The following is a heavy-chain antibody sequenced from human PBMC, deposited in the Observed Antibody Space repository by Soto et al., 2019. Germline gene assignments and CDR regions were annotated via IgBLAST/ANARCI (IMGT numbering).Heavy chain of an antibody. CDR3: ARVGYSGYDGVCDY. CDR2: ISSSSSYI. CDR1: GFTFSSYS. V-gene: IGHV3-21*01. J-gene: IGHJ4*02. D-gene: IGHD5-12*01. Sequence: EVQLVESGGGLVKPGGSLRLSCAASGFTFSSYSMNWVRQAPGKGLEWVSSISSSSSYIYYADSVKGRFTISRDNAKNSLYLQMNSLRAEDTAVYYCARVGYSGYDGVCDYWGQGTLVTVSS.